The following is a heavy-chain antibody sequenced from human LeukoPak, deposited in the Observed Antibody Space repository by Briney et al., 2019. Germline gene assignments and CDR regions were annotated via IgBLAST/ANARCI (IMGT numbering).Heavy chain of an antibody. V-gene: IGHV3-7*01. Sequence: GGSLRLSCVVSGFMFNRCWMNWVRQAPGKGLEWVAHINPDGRDTYYVDSVKGRFTISRDNAQNSMYLQMNSLRVEDTAVYYCTSWGDTTAEYFQRWGQGTLVTVSS. CDR3: TSWGDTTAEYFQR. D-gene: IGHD2-21*02. J-gene: IGHJ1*01. CDR1: GFMFNRCW. CDR2: INPDGRDT.